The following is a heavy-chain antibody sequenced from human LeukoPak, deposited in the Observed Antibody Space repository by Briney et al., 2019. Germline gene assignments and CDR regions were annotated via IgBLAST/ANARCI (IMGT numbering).Heavy chain of an antibody. V-gene: IGHV4-59*01. J-gene: IGHJ5*02. CDR2: IYYNGRT. CDR3: ARGADCSSTGCYGHWFDP. CDR1: GASISNYY. D-gene: IGHD2-2*01. Sequence: SETLSLTCTVSGASISNYYWSWIRQPPGKGLEWIGYIYYNGRTNYNPSLKSRVTISLDTSKNQSSLKLSSVTAADTAVYYCARGADCSSTGCYGHWFDPWGQGTLVTVSS.